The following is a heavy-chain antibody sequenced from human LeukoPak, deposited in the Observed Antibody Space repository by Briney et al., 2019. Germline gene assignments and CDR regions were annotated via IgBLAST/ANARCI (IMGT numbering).Heavy chain of an antibody. J-gene: IGHJ4*02. CDR2: IRQDGSEK. D-gene: IGHD3-16*01. V-gene: IGHV3-7*03. Sequence: GGSLRLSCAASGFSFGRHWMNWVRQAPGKGLEWVANIRQDGSEKNYEDSVKGRFTISRDNAKNSLFLQMDSLRAEDTAVYYCAGGAGWLIDYWGQGTLVTVSS. CDR1: GFSFGRHW. CDR3: AGGAGWLIDY.